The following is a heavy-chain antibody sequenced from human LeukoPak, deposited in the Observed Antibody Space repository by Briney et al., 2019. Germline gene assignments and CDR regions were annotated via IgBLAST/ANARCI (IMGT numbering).Heavy chain of an antibody. J-gene: IGHJ1*01. V-gene: IGHV1-2*02. CDR1: GYTFTGYY. CDR2: INPNSGAT. Sequence: ASVKVSCKASGYTFTGYYIHWVRQAPGQGLEWMGWINPNSGATSYAQKFQARVTMTRDTSITTAYMDLSRLTSDDTAVYYCARAVCTGGSRVPAYAEYFQHWGQGTLVTVSS. CDR3: ARAVCTGGSRVPAYAEYFQH. D-gene: IGHD2-15*01.